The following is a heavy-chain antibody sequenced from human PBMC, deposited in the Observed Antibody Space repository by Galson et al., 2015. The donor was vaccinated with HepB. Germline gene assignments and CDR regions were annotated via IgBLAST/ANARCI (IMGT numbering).Heavy chain of an antibody. V-gene: IGHV3-30*03. CDR2: TSSDVSDK. D-gene: IGHD5-12*01. J-gene: IGHJ6*03. Sequence: SLRLSCAASGFTLSSYAMHWVRQAPGQGLEWVAVTSSDVSDKYYGDSVKGRFNISRDNSKSTLYLQMNSLRPEDTAVYYCARAPVATINYYFYLEVWGKGTTVTVSS. CDR3: ARAPVATINYYFYLEV. CDR1: GFTLSSYA.